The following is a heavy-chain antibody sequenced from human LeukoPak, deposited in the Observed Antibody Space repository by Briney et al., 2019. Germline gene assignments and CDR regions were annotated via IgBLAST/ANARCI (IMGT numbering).Heavy chain of an antibody. D-gene: IGHD3-10*01. J-gene: IGHJ5*02. CDR1: GGSISSSSYY. V-gene: IGHV4-39*07. CDR3: AREVGRGVPASPSNWFDP. CDR2: IYYSGST. Sequence: SETLSPTCTVSGGSISSSSYYWGWIRQPPGKGLEWIGSIYYSGSTYYNPSLKSRVTISVDTSKNQFSLKLSSVTAADTAVYYCAREVGRGVPASPSNWFDPWGQGTLVTVSS.